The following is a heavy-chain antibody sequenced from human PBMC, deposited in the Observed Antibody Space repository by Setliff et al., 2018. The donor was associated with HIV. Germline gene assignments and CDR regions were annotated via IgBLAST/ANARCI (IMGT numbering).Heavy chain of an antibody. CDR3: ARGRRYCTMPSCYWYYFDY. D-gene: IGHD2-2*01. Sequence: SETLSLTCTVSGGSISSHYWSWIRQPPGKGLQWIGYIYYSGGTYYNPSIKSRLTISLDTSTNHFSLRLSAVTAADTAMYYCARGRRYCTMPSCYWYYFDYWGQGTLVTVSS. CDR2: IYYSGGT. V-gene: IGHV4-59*11. CDR1: GGSISSHY. J-gene: IGHJ4*02.